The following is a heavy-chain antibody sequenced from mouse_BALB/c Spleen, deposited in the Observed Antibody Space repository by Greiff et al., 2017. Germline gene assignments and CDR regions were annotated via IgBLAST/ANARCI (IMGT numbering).Heavy chain of an antibody. CDR1: GYTFTSYV. J-gene: IGHJ4*01. V-gene: IGHV1-14*01. Sequence: VQLQQSGPELVKPGASVKMSCKASGYTFTSYVMHWVKQKPGQGLEWIGYINPYNDGTKYNEKFKGKATLTSDKSSSTAYMELSSLTSEDSAVYYCARRRITTVSLAMDYWGQGTSVTVSS. CDR3: ARRRITTVSLAMDY. D-gene: IGHD1-1*01. CDR2: INPYNDGT.